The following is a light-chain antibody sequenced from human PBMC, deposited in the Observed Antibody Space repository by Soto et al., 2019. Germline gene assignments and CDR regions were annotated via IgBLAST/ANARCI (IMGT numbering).Light chain of an antibody. CDR2: EVT. V-gene: IGLV2-8*01. CDR1: SSDIGGYKY. J-gene: IGLJ2*01. Sequence: QSVLTQPPSASGSPGQSVTISCTGTSSDIGGYKYVSWYQQHPGKAPKLIIYEVTKRPSGVPDRFSGSKSGNTASLTVSGLQAEDEAEYYCSSYRGIGNSLVFGAGTQLTVL. CDR3: SSYRGIGNSLV.